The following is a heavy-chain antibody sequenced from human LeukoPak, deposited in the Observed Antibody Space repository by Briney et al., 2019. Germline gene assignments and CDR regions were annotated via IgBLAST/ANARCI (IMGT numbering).Heavy chain of an antibody. J-gene: IGHJ3*01. CDR2: INPNSGDT. V-gene: IGHV1-2*02. CDR3: ARGFNSTDAFDV. CDR1: GYTFSAYY. D-gene: IGHD2/OR15-2a*01. Sequence: SVNVSCKASGYTFSAYYLHWVRQAPGQGLEWMGWINPNSGDTNFPEMLQGRVAMTRDTSIGTGYMALSSLRSDDTAVYYCARGFNSTDAFDVWGQGTMVTVSS.